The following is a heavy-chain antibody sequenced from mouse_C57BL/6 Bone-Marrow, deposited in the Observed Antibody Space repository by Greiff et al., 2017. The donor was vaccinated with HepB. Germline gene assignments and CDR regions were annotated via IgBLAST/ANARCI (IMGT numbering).Heavy chain of an antibody. Sequence: QVQLKESGPGLVAPSQSLSITCTVSGFSLTSYAISWVRQPPGKGLEWLGVIWTGGGTNYNSALKSRLSISKDNSKSQVFLKMNSLQTDDTARYYCARNPPLYYDYYVDAYYYAMDYWGQGTSVTVSS. D-gene: IGHD2-4*01. V-gene: IGHV2-9-1*01. CDR3: ARNPPLYYDYYVDAYYYAMDY. CDR1: GFSLTSYA. CDR2: IWTGGGT. J-gene: IGHJ4*01.